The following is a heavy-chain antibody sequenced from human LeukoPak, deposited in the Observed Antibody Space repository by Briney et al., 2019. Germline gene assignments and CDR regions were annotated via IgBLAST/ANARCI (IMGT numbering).Heavy chain of an antibody. V-gene: IGHV3-21*01. CDR2: ISSSSSYI. D-gene: IGHD3-22*01. CDR1: GFTFSSYS. Sequence: PWGSLRLSCAASGFTFSSYSMNWVRQAPGKGLEWVSSISSSSSYIYYADSVKGRFTISRDNAKNSLYLQMNILRAEDTAVYYCARDSQYYYDSSGYKFWGQGTMVNVSS. CDR3: ARDSQYYYDSSGYKF. J-gene: IGHJ3*01.